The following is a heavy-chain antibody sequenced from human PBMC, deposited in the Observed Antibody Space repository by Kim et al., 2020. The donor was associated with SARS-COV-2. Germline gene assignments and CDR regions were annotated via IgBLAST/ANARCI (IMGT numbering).Heavy chain of an antibody. V-gene: IGHV3-21*01. D-gene: IGHD3-10*01. Sequence: GGSLRLSCAASGFTFSSYSMNWVRQAPGKGLEWVSSISSSSSYIYYADSVKGRFTISRDNAKNSLYLQMNSLRAEDTAVYYCARDADVWFGELWAFDIWGQGTMVTVSS. CDR2: ISSSSSYI. J-gene: IGHJ3*02. CDR1: GFTFSSYS. CDR3: ARDADVWFGELWAFDI.